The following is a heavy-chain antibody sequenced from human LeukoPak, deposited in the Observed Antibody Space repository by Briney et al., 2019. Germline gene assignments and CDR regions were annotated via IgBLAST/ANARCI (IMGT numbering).Heavy chain of an antibody. Sequence: HAGGSLRLSCAASGLTFSSYAMHWVRQAPGKGLEWVAVISYDGSNKYYADSVKGRFTISRDNSKNTLYLQMNSLRAEDTAVYYCARAADYDILTGYGMDVWGQGTTVTVSS. D-gene: IGHD3-9*01. V-gene: IGHV3-30-3*01. J-gene: IGHJ6*02. CDR3: ARAADYDILTGYGMDV. CDR2: ISYDGSNK. CDR1: GLTFSSYA.